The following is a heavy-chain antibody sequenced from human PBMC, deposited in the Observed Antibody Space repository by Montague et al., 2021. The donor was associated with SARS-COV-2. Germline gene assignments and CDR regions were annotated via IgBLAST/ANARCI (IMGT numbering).Heavy chain of an antibody. Sequence: SLRLSCPASGFTFSSYEMNWVRQAPGKGLEWVSCISSSGSTIYYADSVKGRFTISRDNAKNSLYLQMNSLRAEDTAVYYCARGALWVVVVITAPLNFDYWGQGTLVTVSS. V-gene: IGHV3-48*03. J-gene: IGHJ4*02. CDR2: ISSSGSTI. CDR3: ARGALWVVVVITAPLNFDY. D-gene: IGHD3-22*01. CDR1: GFTFSSYE.